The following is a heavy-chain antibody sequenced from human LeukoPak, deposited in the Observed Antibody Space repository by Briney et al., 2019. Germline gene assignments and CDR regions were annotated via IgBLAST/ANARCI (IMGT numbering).Heavy chain of an antibody. J-gene: IGHJ4*02. CDR1: GFTFGNYG. CDR3: ARRSNPPGRIDH. V-gene: IGHV3-30*03. D-gene: IGHD1-14*01. Sequence: GGSLRLSCAASGFTFGNYGIHWVRQAPGKGLDWVAVISYDGTNKYYVDSVKGRFTISRDNSKNTLYLQMNSLKGEDTAVYYCARRSNPPGRIDHWGQGTLVTVSS. CDR2: ISYDGTNK.